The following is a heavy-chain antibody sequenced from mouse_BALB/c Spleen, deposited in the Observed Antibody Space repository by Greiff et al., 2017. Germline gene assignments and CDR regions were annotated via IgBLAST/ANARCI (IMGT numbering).Heavy chain of an antibody. J-gene: IGHJ4*01. V-gene: IGHV5-9-4*01. CDR1: GFTFSSYA. D-gene: IGHD2-10*02. CDR3: ARDLSMGGYYAMDY. Sequence: DVMLVESGGGLVKPGGSLKLSCAASGFTFSSYAMSWVRQSPEKRLEWVAEISSGGSYTYYPDTVTGRFTISRDNAKNTLYLEMSSLRSEDTAMYYCARDLSMGGYYAMDYWGQGTSVTVSS. CDR2: ISSGGSYT.